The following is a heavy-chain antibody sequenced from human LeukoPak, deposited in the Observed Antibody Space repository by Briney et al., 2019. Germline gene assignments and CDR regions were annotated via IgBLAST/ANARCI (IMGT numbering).Heavy chain of an antibody. J-gene: IGHJ3*01. Sequence: SETLSLTCAVSEMSFSAYYWNWIRHSPGKGLEWIGEINYGGSTKYTPSLEGRGTILIDTSKNQFSLTLTSVTAADTAVYYCARGFPPGSGSRGSHAFDVWGQGTMVTVSS. CDR3: ARGFPPGSGSRGSHAFDV. V-gene: IGHV4-34*01. D-gene: IGHD6-19*01. CDR2: INYGGST. CDR1: EMSFSAYY.